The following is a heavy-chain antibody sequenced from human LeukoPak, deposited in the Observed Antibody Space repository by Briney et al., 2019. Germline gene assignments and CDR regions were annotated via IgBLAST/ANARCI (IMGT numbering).Heavy chain of an antibody. CDR1: GFTFSNYG. CDR3: ARETWNY. J-gene: IGHJ4*02. Sequence: GGSLRLSCAASGFTFSNYGMHWVRQAPGNGLDWVAFVRYDESNKYYADSLKGRFTISRDDSKNTLYLQMVTLRAEDTAVYYCARETWNYWGQGTLVTVSS. V-gene: IGHV3-30*02. CDR2: VRYDESNK. D-gene: IGHD5-12*01.